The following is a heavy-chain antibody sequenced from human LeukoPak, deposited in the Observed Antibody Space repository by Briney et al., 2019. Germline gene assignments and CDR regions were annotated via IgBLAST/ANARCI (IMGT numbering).Heavy chain of an antibody. V-gene: IGHV3-48*04. J-gene: IGHJ4*02. CDR3: ARGGLYYFEY. CDR2: ITSSGTTI. CDR1: GFTFSSYW. Sequence: GGSLRLSCAASGFTFSSYWMSWVRQAPGKGLEWVSYITSSGTTIYYADSVKGRFTISRDNAKNSLYLQMNSLRAEDTAMYYYARGGLYYFEYWGQGTLVTVSS. D-gene: IGHD6-25*01.